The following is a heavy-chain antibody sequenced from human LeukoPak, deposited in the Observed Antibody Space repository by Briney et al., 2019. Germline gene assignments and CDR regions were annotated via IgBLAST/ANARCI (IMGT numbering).Heavy chain of an antibody. CDR3: AKDRGTGWYLFDF. CDR1: GFTVSSNY. D-gene: IGHD6-19*01. J-gene: IGHJ4*02. CDR2: ISGSGDKT. V-gene: IGHV3-23*01. Sequence: GGSLRLSCAASGFTVSSNYMSWVRQAPGKGLEWVSVISGSGDKTYYADSVRGRFTISRDNSKNTLYLQMSSLKAEDTAVYYCAKDRGTGWYLFDFWGQGTLVTVSS.